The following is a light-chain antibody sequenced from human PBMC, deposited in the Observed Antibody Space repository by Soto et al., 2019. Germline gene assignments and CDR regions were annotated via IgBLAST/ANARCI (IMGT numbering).Light chain of an antibody. CDR1: SSDVGGYNY. CDR2: EVT. J-gene: IGLJ2*01. Sequence: QSALTQPASVSGSPGQSITISCTGTSSDVGGYNYVSWYQQHPGKAPKLMIYEVTNRPSGVSYRFSGSKSGNTASLTISGLQAEDEADYYCTSYTGSSTLVLFGGGTKLTVL. CDR3: TSYTGSSTLVL. V-gene: IGLV2-14*01.